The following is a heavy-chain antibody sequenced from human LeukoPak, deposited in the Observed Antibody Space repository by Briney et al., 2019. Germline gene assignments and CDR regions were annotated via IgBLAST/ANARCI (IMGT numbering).Heavy chain of an antibody. CDR2: ISYDGSNK. D-gene: IGHD6-19*01. Sequence: SGGSLRLSCAASGFTFSSYGMHWVRQAPGKGLEWVAVISYDGSNKYYADSVKGRFTISRDNSKNTLYLQMNSLRAEDTAVYYCAKVPYSSGQYFDYWGQGTLVTVSS. J-gene: IGHJ4*02. V-gene: IGHV3-30*18. CDR3: AKVPYSSGQYFDY. CDR1: GFTFSSYG.